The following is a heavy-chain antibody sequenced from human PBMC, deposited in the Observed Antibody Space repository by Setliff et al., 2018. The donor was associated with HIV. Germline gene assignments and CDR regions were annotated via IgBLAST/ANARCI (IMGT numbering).Heavy chain of an antibody. D-gene: IGHD3-3*01. CDR2: IYYSGST. CDR1: GGSISSSNYY. CDR3: ARGVGEYYNFWSGYPAWYFDL. V-gene: IGHV4-39*07. Sequence: PSETLSLTCTVSGGSISSSNYYWSWIRQPPGKGLEWIGNIYYSGSTYYNPSLKSRVTISVDTSKNQFSLKLNSVTAADTAVYYCARGVGEYYNFWSGYPAWYFDLWGRGTLVTVSS. J-gene: IGHJ2*01.